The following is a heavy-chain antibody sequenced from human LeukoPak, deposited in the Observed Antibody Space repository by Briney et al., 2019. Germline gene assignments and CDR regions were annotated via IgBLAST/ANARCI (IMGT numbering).Heavy chain of an antibody. Sequence: GGSLRLSCAASGFTFSSYAMSWVRQAPGKGLEWVSGISGSGGSTYYADFVKGRFTISRDNSRNTLYLQMNSLRAEDTAVYYCARALWFGEFLFDYWGQGTLVTVSS. D-gene: IGHD3-10*01. CDR2: ISGSGGST. CDR3: ARALWFGEFLFDY. CDR1: GFTFSSYA. J-gene: IGHJ4*02. V-gene: IGHV3-23*01.